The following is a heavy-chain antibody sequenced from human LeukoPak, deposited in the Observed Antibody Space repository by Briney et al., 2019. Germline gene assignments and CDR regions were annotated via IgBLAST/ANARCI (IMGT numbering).Heavy chain of an antibody. V-gene: IGHV1-46*01. D-gene: IGHD6-6*01. CDR2: INPTGGST. CDR3: ARTAARRFDY. CDR1: GYTFPSYF. J-gene: IGHJ4*02. Sequence: ASVKVSCTASGYTFPSYFMHWVRQAPGQGLEWMGIINPTGGSTTYAQKFQGRVTMTSDTSTSTVYMELSSLRSDDTAVYYCARTAARRFDYWGQGTLVTVSS.